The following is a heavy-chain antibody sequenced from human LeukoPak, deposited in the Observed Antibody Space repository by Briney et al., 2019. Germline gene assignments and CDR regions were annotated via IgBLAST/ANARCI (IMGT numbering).Heavy chain of an antibody. J-gene: IGHJ4*02. V-gene: IGHV3-30*18. D-gene: IGHD2-15*01. CDR2: ISYDGSNK. CDR1: GFTFSSYG. Sequence: GGSLRLSCAASGFTFSSYGMHWVRQAPGKGLEWVAVISYDGSNKYYADSVKGQFTISRDNSKNTLYLQMNSLRAEDTAVYYCAKAKSKLGYCSGGSCPQGYWGQGTLVTVSS. CDR3: AKAKSKLGYCSGGSCPQGY.